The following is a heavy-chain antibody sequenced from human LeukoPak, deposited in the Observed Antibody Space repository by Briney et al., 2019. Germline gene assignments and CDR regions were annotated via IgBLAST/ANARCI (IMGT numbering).Heavy chain of an antibody. J-gene: IGHJ4*02. V-gene: IGHV5-51*01. Sequence: GESLKISCRGPGYRFTTYWIGWVRQMPGKGLEWMGIIYPGDSDTRYSPSFQGQVTISADKSINTAYLQWSSLKASDTAMYYCARLHYDHLRVRDYFDYWGQGTLVTVSS. D-gene: IGHD3-10*01. CDR3: ARLHYDHLRVRDYFDY. CDR1: GYRFTTYW. CDR2: IYPGDSDT.